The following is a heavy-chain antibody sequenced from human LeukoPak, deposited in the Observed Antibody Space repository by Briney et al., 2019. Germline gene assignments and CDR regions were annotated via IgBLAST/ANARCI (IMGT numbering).Heavy chain of an antibody. Sequence: GESLKISCKGSGYSFTSYCIGWVRQMPGKGLEWMGIIYPGDSDTRYCPSFQGQVTISADKSISTAYLQWSSLKASDTAMYYCARLSGVVVVAATNWFDPWGQGTLVTVSS. J-gene: IGHJ5*02. CDR3: ARLSGVVVVAATNWFDP. CDR2: IYPGDSDT. D-gene: IGHD2-15*01. CDR1: GYSFTSYC. V-gene: IGHV5-51*01.